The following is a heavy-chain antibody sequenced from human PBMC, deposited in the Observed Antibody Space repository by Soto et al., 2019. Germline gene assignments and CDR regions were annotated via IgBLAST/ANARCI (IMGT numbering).Heavy chain of an antibody. CDR3: ASIAYSASGFDY. Sequence: QMQLQESGPGLVKPSGTLSLTCNVSGGSITNNNWWSWVRQPPGKGLEWIGAIYHSGHTSFNPSLKSRATLSLDYSDNQFSLKLTSATAADTAIYYCASIAYSASGFDYWGQGTLVTVSS. J-gene: IGHJ4*02. CDR2: IYHSGHT. D-gene: IGHD1-26*01. CDR1: GGSITNNNW. V-gene: IGHV4-4*02.